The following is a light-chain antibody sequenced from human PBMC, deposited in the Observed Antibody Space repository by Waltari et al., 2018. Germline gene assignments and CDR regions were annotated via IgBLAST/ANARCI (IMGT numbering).Light chain of an antibody. Sequence: DIVMTQSPDSLAVSLGERATINCKSSQSVLYSSNNKNYLAWYQQKPGQPPKLLIYWASTRESGVPDRFSGSGSWTYFTLTISSLQAEDVAVYYCQQYYSTPLTFGGGTKVEIK. CDR1: QSVLYSSNNKNY. CDR2: WAS. V-gene: IGKV4-1*01. CDR3: QQYYSTPLT. J-gene: IGKJ4*01.